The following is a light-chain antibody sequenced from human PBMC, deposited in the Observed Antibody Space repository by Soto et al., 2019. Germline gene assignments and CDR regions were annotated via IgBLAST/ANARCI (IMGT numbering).Light chain of an antibody. Sequence: QSVLTQPPSASGTPGQRVSISCSGSSSNIGDRDVDWHQQVPGTAPKLLIYGLNQRPSGVPDRFSASKSGASASLAISGLQFEDEAVYYCSTWDDSLNGWVFGGGTKLTVL. J-gene: IGLJ3*02. CDR1: SSNIGDRD. V-gene: IGLV1-44*01. CDR2: GLN. CDR3: STWDDSLNGWV.